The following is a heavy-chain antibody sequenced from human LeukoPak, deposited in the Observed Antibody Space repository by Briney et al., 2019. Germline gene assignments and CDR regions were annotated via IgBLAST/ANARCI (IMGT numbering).Heavy chain of an antibody. CDR3: GTVPPSEGVAGKGSFDY. Sequence: HPGGSLRLSCAASGFTFSSYGMRWVRQAPGKGLEWVAVISYDGSNKYYADSVKGRFTISRDNSKNTLYLQMNSLRAEDTAVYYCGTVPPSEGVAGKGSFDYWGQGTLVTVSS. J-gene: IGHJ4*02. CDR1: GFTFSSYG. CDR2: ISYDGSNK. D-gene: IGHD6-19*01. V-gene: IGHV3-30*03.